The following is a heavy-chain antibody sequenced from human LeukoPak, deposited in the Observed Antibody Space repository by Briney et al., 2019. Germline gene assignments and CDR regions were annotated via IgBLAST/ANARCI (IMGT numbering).Heavy chain of an antibody. CDR3: ARALGYCSGGSCPAYYDYGLDV. J-gene: IGHJ6*04. V-gene: IGHV3-30*04. CDR2: ISYDGTNK. Sequence: GRSLRLSCAASGFTFSRYAMHWARQAPGKGLEWVTVISYDGTNKYYADSVKGRFTISRDNSKNTLYLQMNSLRAEDTAVYYCARALGYCSGGSCPAYYDYGLDVWGKGTTVTVSS. D-gene: IGHD2-15*01. CDR1: GFTFSRYA.